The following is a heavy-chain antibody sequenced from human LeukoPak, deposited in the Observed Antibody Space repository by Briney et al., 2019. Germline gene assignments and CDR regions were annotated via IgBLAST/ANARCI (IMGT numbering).Heavy chain of an antibody. CDR2: MNPNSGNT. V-gene: IGHV1-8*01. CDR3: VRRVYYYYGMDV. CDR1: GYTFTSYD. J-gene: IGHJ6*02. Sequence: RASVKVSCKASGYTFTSYDINWVRQATGQGLEWMGWMNPNSGNTGYAQKFQGRVTMTRNTSISTAYMELSSLRSEDTAVYYCVRRVYYYYGMDVWGQGTTVTVSS.